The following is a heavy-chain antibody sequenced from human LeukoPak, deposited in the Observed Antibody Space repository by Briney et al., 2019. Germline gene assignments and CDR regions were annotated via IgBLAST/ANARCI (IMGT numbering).Heavy chain of an antibody. V-gene: IGHV3-7*01. CDR2: IKQDGSEK. CDR3: AREPGIGYAFDI. D-gene: IGHD2-21*01. J-gene: IGHJ3*02. CDR1: GFTFSSSW. Sequence: GGSLRLSCAASGFTFSSSWMTWVRQAPGEGLEWVANIKQDGSEKHYVDSVKGRFTISRDNAKNSVYLQMNSLRAEDTAVYYCAREPGIGYAFDIWGQGTMVTVSS.